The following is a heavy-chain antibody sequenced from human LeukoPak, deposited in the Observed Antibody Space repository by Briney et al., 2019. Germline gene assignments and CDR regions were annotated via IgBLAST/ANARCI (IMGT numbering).Heavy chain of an antibody. CDR1: GFTFCAYW. CDR3: ERDWNGSGTAFDP. J-gene: IGHJ5*02. V-gene: IGHV3-7*05. D-gene: IGHD1-1*01. Sequence: GGSLRLSCAASGFTFCAYWMSWVRQAPGKGRGWVSNIKVDGTEKYYVDSVKGRFTISRANDKNPLSLHMSRLSAEDTAVYDCERDWNGSGTAFDPWGQGTLVTVSS. CDR2: IKVDGTEK.